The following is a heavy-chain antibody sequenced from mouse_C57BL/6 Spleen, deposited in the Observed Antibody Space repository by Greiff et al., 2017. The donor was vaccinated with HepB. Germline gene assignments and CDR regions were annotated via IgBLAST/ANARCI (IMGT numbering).Heavy chain of an antibody. Sequence: QVQLQQSGAELARPGASVKLSCKASGYTFTSYGISWVKQRTGQGLEWIGEIYPRSGNTYYNEKFKGKATLTADKSSSTAYMELRSLTSEDSAVYFCARWGYYGSSYEGLYYFDYWGQGTTLTVSS. D-gene: IGHD1-1*01. CDR3: ARWGYYGSSYEGLYYFDY. CDR2: IYPRSGNT. J-gene: IGHJ2*01. V-gene: IGHV1-81*01. CDR1: GYTFTSYG.